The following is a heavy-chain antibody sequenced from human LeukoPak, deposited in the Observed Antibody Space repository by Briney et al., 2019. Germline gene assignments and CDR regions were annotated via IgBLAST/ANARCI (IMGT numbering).Heavy chain of an antibody. CDR1: GFTFSSYG. Sequence: QTGGSLRLSCAASGFTFSSYGMHWVRQAPGKGLEWVAVISYDGSNKYYADSVKGRFTISRDNSKNTLYLQMNSLRAEDTAVYYCAKVPPLGYGFKSDYYGMDVWGQGTTVTVSS. V-gene: IGHV3-30*18. D-gene: IGHD5-18*01. J-gene: IGHJ6*02. CDR2: ISYDGSNK. CDR3: AKVPPLGYGFKSDYYGMDV.